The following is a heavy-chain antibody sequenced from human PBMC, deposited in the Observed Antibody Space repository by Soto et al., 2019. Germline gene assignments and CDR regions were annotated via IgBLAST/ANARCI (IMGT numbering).Heavy chain of an antibody. CDR3: VIRSHIVVAPT. Sequence: IRQPPGEGLEWIGSFYYDGRTYYNASLKSRVTISVDTSKSHFSLMLTSVTAADTAVYYCVIRSHIVVAPTWGQGSLVIVS. D-gene: IGHD2-21*01. J-gene: IGHJ4*02. V-gene: IGHV4-39*02. CDR2: FYYDGRT.